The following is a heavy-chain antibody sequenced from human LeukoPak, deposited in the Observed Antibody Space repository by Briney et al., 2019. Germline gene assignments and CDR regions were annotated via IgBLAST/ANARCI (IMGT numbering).Heavy chain of an antibody. V-gene: IGHV3-13*01. J-gene: IGHJ3*02. CDR1: GFTFSSYD. D-gene: IGHD3-10*01. CDR3: AKDYRSGSYLRGSAFDI. Sequence: GGSLRLSCAASGFTFSSYDMHWVRQATGKGLEWVSAIGTAGDTYYPGSVKGRFTISRDNSKNTLYLQMNSLRAEDTAVYNCAKDYRSGSYLRGSAFDIWGQGTMVTVSS. CDR2: IGTAGDT.